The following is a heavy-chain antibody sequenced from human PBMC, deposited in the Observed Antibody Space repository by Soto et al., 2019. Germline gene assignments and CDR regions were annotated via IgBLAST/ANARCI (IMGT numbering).Heavy chain of an antibody. V-gene: IGHV3-7*03. CDR3: VGGTGWLMDT. CDR1: GFSFSNYW. D-gene: IGHD6-19*01. Sequence: EVQLVESVGGLVQPGGSLRLSCAASGFSFSNYWMNWVRLAPGKGPEWVANIRKDGSEKIYVDSVEGRFTISRDNAKNSLFLQMNNLRADDTAMYYCVGGTGWLMDTWAQGTPVIVSS. CDR2: IRKDGSEK. J-gene: IGHJ5*02.